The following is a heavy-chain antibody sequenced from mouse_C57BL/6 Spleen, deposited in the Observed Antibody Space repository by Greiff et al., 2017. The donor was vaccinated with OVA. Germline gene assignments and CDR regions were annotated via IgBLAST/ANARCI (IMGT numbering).Heavy chain of an antibody. CDR3: AGKITTVVPLAMDY. CDR2: INPNNGGT. CDR1: GYTFTDYY. J-gene: IGHJ4*01. Sequence: EVQLQQSGPGLVKPGASVKISCKASGYTFTDYYMNWVKQSHGKSLEWIGDINPNNGGTSYNQKFKGKATLTVDKSSSTAYMELRSLTSEDSAVYYCAGKITTVVPLAMDYWGQGTSVTVSS. V-gene: IGHV1-26*01. D-gene: IGHD1-1*01.